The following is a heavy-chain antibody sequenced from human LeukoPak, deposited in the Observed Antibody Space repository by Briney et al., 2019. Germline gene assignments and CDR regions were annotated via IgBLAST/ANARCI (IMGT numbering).Heavy chain of an antibody. V-gene: IGHV1-8*01. CDR3: ARPYDSSGYFEYAFDY. Sequence: ASVKVSCKASGYTFTSYDINWVRQATGQGLEWMGWMNPNSGNTGYAQKFQGRVTMTRNTSISTAYMELSSLRSEDTAVHYCARPYDSSGYFEYAFDYWGQGTLVTVSS. CDR1: GYTFTSYD. CDR2: MNPNSGNT. D-gene: IGHD3-22*01. J-gene: IGHJ4*02.